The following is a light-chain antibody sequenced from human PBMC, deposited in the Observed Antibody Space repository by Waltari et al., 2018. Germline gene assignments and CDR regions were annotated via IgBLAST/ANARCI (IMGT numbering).Light chain of an antibody. Sequence: QTVVTQEPSFSVSPGGTVTLTCGLTSGSVSSNYYPSWYQQTPGQAPPTLIYNTNIRSSGVPDRFSGSILGNKAALTITGAQADDESDYYCVVYMGSDIWVFGGGTKLTVL. V-gene: IGLV8-61*01. CDR3: VVYMGSDIWV. CDR1: SGSVSSNYY. J-gene: IGLJ3*02. CDR2: NTN.